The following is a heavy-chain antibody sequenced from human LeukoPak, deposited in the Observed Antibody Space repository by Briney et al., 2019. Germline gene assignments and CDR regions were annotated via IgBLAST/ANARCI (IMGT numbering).Heavy chain of an antibody. Sequence: PSETLSLTCTVSGSSISSYYWSWIRQPPGKGLEWIGYIYYSGSTNYNPSLKSRVTISVDTSKNQFSLKLSSVTAADTAVYYCARGLGYYYGSGSYPWYFDLWGRGTLVTVSS. D-gene: IGHD3-10*01. J-gene: IGHJ2*01. CDR3: ARGLGYYYGSGSYPWYFDL. CDR1: GSSISSYY. V-gene: IGHV4-59*01. CDR2: IYYSGST.